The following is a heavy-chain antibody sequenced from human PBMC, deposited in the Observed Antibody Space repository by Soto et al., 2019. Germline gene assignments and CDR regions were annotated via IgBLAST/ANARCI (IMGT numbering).Heavy chain of an antibody. Sequence: GASVKVSCKASGGTFSSYAISWVRQAPGQGLEWMGGIIPIFGTANYAQKFQGRVTITADESTSTAYMELSSLRSEDTAVYYCARGVGATKYGYWFDPWGQGTLVTVSS. CDR2: IIPIFGTA. J-gene: IGHJ5*02. CDR3: ARGVGATKYGYWFDP. V-gene: IGHV1-69*13. D-gene: IGHD1-26*01. CDR1: GGTFSSYA.